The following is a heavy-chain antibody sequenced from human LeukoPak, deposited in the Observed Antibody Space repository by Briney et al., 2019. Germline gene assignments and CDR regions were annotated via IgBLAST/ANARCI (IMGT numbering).Heavy chain of an antibody. D-gene: IGHD3-22*01. CDR1: GFTFSSYW. CDR2: IKQDGSEK. J-gene: IGHJ4*02. Sequence: GGSLRLSCAASGFTFSSYWVSWVRQAPGKGLEWVANIKQDGSEKYYVDSVKGRFTISRDNAKNSLYLQMNSLRAEDTAVYYCATEGYYDSSGYLSGKTDYWGQGTLVTVSS. V-gene: IGHV3-7*01. CDR3: ATEGYYDSSGYLSGKTDY.